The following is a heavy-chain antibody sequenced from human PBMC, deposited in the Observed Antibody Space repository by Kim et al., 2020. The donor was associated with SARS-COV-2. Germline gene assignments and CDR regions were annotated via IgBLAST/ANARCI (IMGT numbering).Heavy chain of an antibody. CDR3: AKDLLGVLWFGESSPVYGMDV. CDR2: IWYDGSNK. J-gene: IGHJ6*02. D-gene: IGHD3-10*01. V-gene: IGHV3-33*06. Sequence: GGSLRLSCAASGFTFSSYGMHWVRQAPGKGLEWVAVIWYDGSNKYYADSVKGRFTISRDNSKNTLYLQMNSLRAEDTAVYYCAKDLLGVLWFGESSPVYGMDVWGQGTTVTVSS. CDR1: GFTFSSYG.